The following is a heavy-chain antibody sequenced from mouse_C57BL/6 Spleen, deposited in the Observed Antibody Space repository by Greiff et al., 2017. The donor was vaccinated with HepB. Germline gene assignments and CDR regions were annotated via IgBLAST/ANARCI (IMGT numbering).Heavy chain of an antibody. Sequence: QVTLKVSGPGILQPSQTLSLTCSFSGFSLTTFGMGVGWLRQPSGKGLEWLAHIWWDDAKYNNPALKSRPTIPKDSSKNPVFLKIANVDTADTATYYCARIGGYDYTWFAYWGQGTLVTVSA. V-gene: IGHV8-8*01. J-gene: IGHJ3*01. D-gene: IGHD2-4*01. CDR3: ARIGGYDYTWFAY. CDR1: GFSLTTFGMG. CDR2: IWWDDAK.